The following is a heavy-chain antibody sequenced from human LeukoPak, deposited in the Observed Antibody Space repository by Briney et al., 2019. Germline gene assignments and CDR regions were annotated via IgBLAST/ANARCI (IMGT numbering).Heavy chain of an antibody. Sequence: SETLSLTCIVSGGSISKSPYYWAWIRQPPGKGLEWIGSVSNSGSAYYNASLKSRVTISVDTSKNQFSLKLSSVTAADTAVYYCARDRTVLLWFGELPIWGQGTMVTVTS. CDR3: ARDRTVLLWFGELPI. D-gene: IGHD3-10*01. J-gene: IGHJ3*02. CDR2: VSNSGSA. V-gene: IGHV4-39*07. CDR1: GGSISKSPYY.